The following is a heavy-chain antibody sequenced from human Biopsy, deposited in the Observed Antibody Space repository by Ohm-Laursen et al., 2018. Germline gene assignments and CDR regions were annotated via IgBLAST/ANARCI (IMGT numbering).Heavy chain of an antibody. D-gene: IGHD3-3*01. V-gene: IGHV4-61*08. CDR3: ARLFRLDDYWNDDPPDGFDV. CDR2: ISDTGTT. Sequence: SQTLSLTCTVSGGSIGGSGGYWSWIRQPPGKGLVWFGYISDTGTTNYNPSLRGRVAMSVDTSKNQLFLQLTSVTAADSAMFFCARLFRLDDYWNDDPPDGFDVWGQGTMVTVSS. CDR1: GGSIGGSGGY. J-gene: IGHJ3*01.